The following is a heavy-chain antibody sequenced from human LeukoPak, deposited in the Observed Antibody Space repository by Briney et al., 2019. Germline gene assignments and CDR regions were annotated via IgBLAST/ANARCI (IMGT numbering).Heavy chain of an antibody. CDR2: ISGSGGST. D-gene: IGHD3-3*01. CDR1: GGSFSGYY. V-gene: IGHV3-23*01. J-gene: IGHJ4*02. CDR3: AKEFSPVEYYDFWSGPINDY. Sequence: ETLSLTCAVYGGSFSGYYWSWVRQAPGKGLEWVSAISGSGGSTYYADSVKGRFTISRDNSKNTLYLQMNSLRAEDTAVYYCAKEFSPVEYYDFWSGPINDYWGQGTLVTVSS.